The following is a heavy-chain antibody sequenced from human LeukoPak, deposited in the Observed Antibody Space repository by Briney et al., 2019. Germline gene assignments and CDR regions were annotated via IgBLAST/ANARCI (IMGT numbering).Heavy chain of an antibody. CDR1: GGSFSGYY. D-gene: IGHD3-10*01. V-gene: IGHV4-34*01. CDR2: INHSGST. J-gene: IGHJ3*02. CDR3: AREGYGSGPPPNACDI. Sequence: SETLSLTCAVYGGSFSGYYWSWIRQPPGKGLEWIGEINHSGSTNYNPSLKSRVTISVDTSKTQFSLRLSSVTAADTAVYYCAREGYGSGPPPNACDIWGQGTMVTVSS.